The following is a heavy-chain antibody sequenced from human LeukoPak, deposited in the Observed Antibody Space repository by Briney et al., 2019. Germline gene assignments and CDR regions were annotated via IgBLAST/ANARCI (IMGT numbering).Heavy chain of an antibody. CDR2: IYHSGST. V-gene: IGHV4-30-2*01. CDR3: ARVTPGAFDI. D-gene: IGHD1-14*01. J-gene: IGHJ3*02. Sequence: TSETLSLTCTVSGGSISSGGYYWSWIRQPPGKGLEWIGYIYHSGSTYYNPSLKSRVTISVDRSKNQFSLKLSSVTAADTAVYYCARVTPGAFDIWGQGTMVTVSS. CDR1: GGSISSGGYY.